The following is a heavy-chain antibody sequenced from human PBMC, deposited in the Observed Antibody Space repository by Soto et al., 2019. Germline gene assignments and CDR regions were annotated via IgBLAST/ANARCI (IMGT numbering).Heavy chain of an antibody. CDR1: GACISSGGYY. CDR3: ARGGDHATTPVHP. J-gene: IGHJ5*02. V-gene: IGHV4-31*03. CDR2: IFHSGST. D-gene: IGHD1-1*01. Sequence: QVQLQESGPGLVKPSQTLSLTCIVSGACISSGGYYYHWIRQHPGKGLEWIGYIFHSGSTYYNPSLKSRVTMSADTSKNQFSLKLTSVAAADTAMYYCARGGDHATTPVHPWGQGILVTVSS.